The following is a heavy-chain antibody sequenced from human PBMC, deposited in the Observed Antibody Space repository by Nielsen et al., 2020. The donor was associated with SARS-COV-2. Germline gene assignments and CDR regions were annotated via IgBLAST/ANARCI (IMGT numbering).Heavy chain of an antibody. D-gene: IGHD3-10*01. CDR3: ARGAGRYWEATYFDY. Sequence: GGSLRLSCSASGFAFINFNMNWVRQAPGKGLEWISYISDSASTMYYADSVKGRFTISRDNSKNTLYLQMNSLRAEDTAIYYCARGAGRYWEATYFDYWGQGTLVTVSS. CDR2: ISDSASTM. CDR1: GFAFINFN. J-gene: IGHJ4*02. V-gene: IGHV3-48*01.